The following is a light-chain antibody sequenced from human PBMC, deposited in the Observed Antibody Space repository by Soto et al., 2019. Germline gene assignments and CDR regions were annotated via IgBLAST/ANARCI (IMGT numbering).Light chain of an antibody. CDR2: AAS. V-gene: IGKV3-20*01. CDR3: HQYSSFPRT. J-gene: IGKJ1*01. CDR1: QSVSSSY. Sequence: ENVSTQSPGTLSLSPGERATLSCRASQSVSSSYLAWYQQKPGQAPRLLIHAASSRATGVPDRFSGSGSGTDFTLTISRLEPEDFAVYYCHQYSSFPRTFGQGTKVEIK.